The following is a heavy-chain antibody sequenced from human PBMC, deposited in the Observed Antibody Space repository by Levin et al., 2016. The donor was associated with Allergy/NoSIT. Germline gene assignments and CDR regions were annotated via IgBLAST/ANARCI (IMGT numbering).Heavy chain of an antibody. V-gene: IGHV4-34*01. D-gene: IGHD5-18*01. CDR2: INHSGST. Sequence: SETLSLTCAVYGGSFSGYYWSWIRQPPGKGLEWIGEINHSGSTNYNPSLKSRVTISVDTSKNQFSLKLSSVTAADTAVYYCARGEVDTAQTVYYFDYWGQGTLVTVSS. CDR3: ARGEVDTAQTVYYFDY. CDR1: GGSFSGYY. J-gene: IGHJ4*02.